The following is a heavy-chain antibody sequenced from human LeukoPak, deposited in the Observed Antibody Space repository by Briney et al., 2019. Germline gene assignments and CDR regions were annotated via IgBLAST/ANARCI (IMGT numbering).Heavy chain of an antibody. CDR2: INAGNGDT. D-gene: IGHD2-21*01. Sequence: ASVKVSCKASGYTFTNYVVHWVRQAPGQRPEWMGWINAGNGDTKYSQNFQGRVTITRDTSASAAYMELSSLTSEDTALYYCARDDCGDTCYPGGYWGQGTLVTVSS. CDR1: GYTFTNYV. V-gene: IGHV1-3*01. J-gene: IGHJ4*02. CDR3: ARDDCGDTCYPGGY.